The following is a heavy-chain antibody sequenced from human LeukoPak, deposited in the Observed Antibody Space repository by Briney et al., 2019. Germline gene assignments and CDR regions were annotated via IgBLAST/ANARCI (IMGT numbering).Heavy chain of an antibody. D-gene: IGHD3-10*01. CDR2: IYYSGST. Sequence: SQTLSLTCTVSGVSISSGSYYWSWIRQPAGKGLEWIVYIYYSGSTNYNPSLKSRVTISVDTSKNQFSLKLSSVTAADTAVYYCASSGPRWFGELLVDYWGQGTLVTVSS. V-gene: IGHV4-61*10. CDR3: ASSGPRWFGELLVDY. CDR1: GVSISSGSYY. J-gene: IGHJ4*02.